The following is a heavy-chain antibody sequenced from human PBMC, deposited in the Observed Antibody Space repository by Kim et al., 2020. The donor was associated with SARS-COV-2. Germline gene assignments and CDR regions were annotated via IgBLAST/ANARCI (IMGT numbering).Heavy chain of an antibody. V-gene: IGHV4-39*01. D-gene: IGHD1-1*01. Sequence: SETLSLTCTVSGGSISSSSYYWGWIRQPPGKGLEWIGSIYYSGSTYYNPSLKSRVTISVDTSKNQFSLKLSSVTAADTAVYYCARHVEVRGWLQLELAWYFDLWGRGTLVTVSS. CDR1: GGSISSSSYY. CDR3: ARHVEVRGWLQLELAWYFDL. CDR2: IYYSGST. J-gene: IGHJ2*01.